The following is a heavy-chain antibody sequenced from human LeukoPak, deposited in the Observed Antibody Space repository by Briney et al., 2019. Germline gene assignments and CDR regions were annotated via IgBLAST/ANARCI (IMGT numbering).Heavy chain of an antibody. Sequence: PSETLSLTCTVSGGSISSYYWSWIRQPPGKGLEWIGYIYYSGSTNYNPSLKSRVTISVDTSKNQFSLKLSSVTAADTAVYYCARVEVATIYFDYWGQGTLVTVSS. CDR3: ARVEVATIYFDY. CDR1: GGSISSYY. CDR2: IYYSGST. J-gene: IGHJ4*02. V-gene: IGHV4-59*01. D-gene: IGHD5-24*01.